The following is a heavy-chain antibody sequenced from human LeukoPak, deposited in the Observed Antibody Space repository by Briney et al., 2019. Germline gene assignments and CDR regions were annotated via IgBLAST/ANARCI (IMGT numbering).Heavy chain of an antibody. CDR1: GFTFSSYG. J-gene: IGHJ4*02. Sequence: PGGSLRLSCAASGFTFSSYGMHWVRQAPGKGLEWVAFIRYDGGNKYYADSVKGRFTISRDNSKNTLYLQMNSLRAEDTAVYYCAKDQGLVVPAADYWGQGTLVTVSS. CDR2: IRYDGGNK. V-gene: IGHV3-30*02. CDR3: AKDQGLVVPAADY. D-gene: IGHD2-2*01.